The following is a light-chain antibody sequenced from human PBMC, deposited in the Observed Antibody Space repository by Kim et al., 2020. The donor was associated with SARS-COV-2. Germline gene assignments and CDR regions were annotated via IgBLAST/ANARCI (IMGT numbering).Light chain of an antibody. CDR1: QTVLYSSKNRNY. Sequence: DIVMTQSPDSLTVSLGERATINCKSSQTVLYSSKNRNYLAWYQQKPGQPPKLLIYWASTRESGVPDRFSGSGSGTDFTLTISSLQAADVAVYYCQQYYSTPPTFGQGTKLEF. J-gene: IGKJ2*01. V-gene: IGKV4-1*01. CDR3: QQYYSTPPT. CDR2: WAS.